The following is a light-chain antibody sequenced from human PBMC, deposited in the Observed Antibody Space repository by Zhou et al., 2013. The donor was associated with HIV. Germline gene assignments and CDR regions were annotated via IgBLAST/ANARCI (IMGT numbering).Light chain of an antibody. V-gene: IGKV3-20*01. CDR1: QSVSSSY. Sequence: EIVLTQSPGTLSLSPGERPTLSCRASQSVSSSYLAWYQQKPGQAPRLLIYGASSRATGIPDRFSGSGSGTDFTLTISRLEPEDFAVYYCHQYSSSLITFGQGTRLEIK. CDR3: HQYSSSLIT. J-gene: IGKJ5*01. CDR2: GAS.